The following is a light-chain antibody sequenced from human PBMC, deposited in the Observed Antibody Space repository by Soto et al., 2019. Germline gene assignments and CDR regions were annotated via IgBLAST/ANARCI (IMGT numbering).Light chain of an antibody. CDR3: QYYNSYSPCT. J-gene: IGKJ1*01. V-gene: IGKV1-5*01. Sequence: DIEMTQSPSTLSASGGDRVTITCRASQSISSWLAGYQQKPGKAPKLLIYDASSLESGVPSRFSGSGSGTELPHTIITLQPDDFVTHYCQYYNSYSPCTFGQGTPGQIK. CDR2: DAS. CDR1: QSISSW.